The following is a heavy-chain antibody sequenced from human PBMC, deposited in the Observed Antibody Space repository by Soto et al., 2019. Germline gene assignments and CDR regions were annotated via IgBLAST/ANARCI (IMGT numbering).Heavy chain of an antibody. Sequence: GASVKVSCKASGGTFSSYAISWVRQAPGPGLEWMGGIIPIFGTANYAQKFQGRVTITADESTSTAYMELSSLRSEDTAVYYCARELRSHSPMDVWGQGTTVTVSS. CDR2: IIPIFGTA. J-gene: IGHJ6*02. CDR1: GGTFSSYA. CDR3: ARELRSHSPMDV. V-gene: IGHV1-69*13.